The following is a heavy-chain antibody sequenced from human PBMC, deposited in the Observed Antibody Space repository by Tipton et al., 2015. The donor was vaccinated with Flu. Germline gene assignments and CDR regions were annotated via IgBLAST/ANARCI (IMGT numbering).Heavy chain of an antibody. V-gene: IGHV4-31*03. CDR2: IYYSGST. D-gene: IGHD3-10*01. Sequence: TLSLTCTVSGGSISSGGYYWSWIRQHPGKGLEWIGYIYYSGSTYYNPSLKSRVTISVDTSKNQFSLKLSSVTAADTAVYYCARRHYYGSGKHNYYFDYWARERWSPSPQ. CDR1: GGSISSGGYY. CDR3: ARRHYYGSGKHNYYFDY. J-gene: IGHJ4*02.